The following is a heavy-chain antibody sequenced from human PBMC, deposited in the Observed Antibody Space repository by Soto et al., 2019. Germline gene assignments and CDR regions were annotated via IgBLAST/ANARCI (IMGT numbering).Heavy chain of an antibody. D-gene: IGHD3-9*01. J-gene: IGHJ4*02. CDR3: ARGLRYFDWLLVY. CDR2: INHSGST. Sequence: QVQLQQWGAGLLKPSETLSLTCAVYGGSFSGYYWSWIRQPPGKGLEWIGEINHSGSTNYNPSLKSRVTISVDTSKNQCSLRLSSVTAADTAVYYCARGLRYFDWLLVYWGQGTLVTVSS. CDR1: GGSFSGYY. V-gene: IGHV4-34*01.